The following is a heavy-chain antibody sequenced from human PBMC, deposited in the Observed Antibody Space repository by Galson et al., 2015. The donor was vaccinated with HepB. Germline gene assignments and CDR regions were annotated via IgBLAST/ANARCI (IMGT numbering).Heavy chain of an antibody. CDR2: INNKNNGGTT. Sequence: SLRLSCAASGFTFGDYAMNWFRQAPGKGLEWVGFINNKNNGGTTEYAASVKGRFTLSRDDSKGIAYLQMNSLKTEDTAVYFCSRMAVVVVIGLKIFDYWGQGTLVTVSS. CDR1: GFTFGDYA. J-gene: IGHJ4*02. CDR3: SRMAVVVVIGLKIFDY. D-gene: IGHD2-2*01. V-gene: IGHV3-49*03.